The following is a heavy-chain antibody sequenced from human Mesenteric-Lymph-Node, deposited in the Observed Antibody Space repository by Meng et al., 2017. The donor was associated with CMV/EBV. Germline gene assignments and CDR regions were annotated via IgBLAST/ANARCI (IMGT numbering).Heavy chain of an antibody. V-gene: IGHV3-74*01. CDR1: GFTLGRNS. J-gene: IGHJ3*02. D-gene: IGHD2-2*02. Sequence: GESLKISCVVSGFTLGRNSMHWVRQAPGKGLVWVSRVNSDESSTIYADSVRGRFTISRDNAKNTLYLQMNSLRAEDTAVYYCARPIDIVVVPAAIDAFDIWGQGTMVTVSS. CDR2: VNSDESST. CDR3: ARPIDIVVVPAAIDAFDI.